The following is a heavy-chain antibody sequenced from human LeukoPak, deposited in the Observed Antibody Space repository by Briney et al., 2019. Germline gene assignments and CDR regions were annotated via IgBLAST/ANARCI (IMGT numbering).Heavy chain of an antibody. J-gene: IGHJ5*02. D-gene: IGHD2-2*02. V-gene: IGHV3-23*01. Sequence: PGGSLRLSCAASGFTFSSCAMSWVRQAPGKGLEWVSAISGSGGSTYYADSVKGRFTISRDNSKNTLYLQMNSLRAEGTAVYYCAKGGYCSSTSCYTSWFDPWGQGTLVTVSS. CDR2: ISGSGGST. CDR3: AKGGYCSSTSCYTSWFDP. CDR1: GFTFSSCA.